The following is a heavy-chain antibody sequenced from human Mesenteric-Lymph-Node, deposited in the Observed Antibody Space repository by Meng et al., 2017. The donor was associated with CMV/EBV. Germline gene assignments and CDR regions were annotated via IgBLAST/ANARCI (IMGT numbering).Heavy chain of an antibody. CDR2: INPKTGGR. J-gene: IGHJ4*02. CDR1: EYTFIDYY. V-gene: IGHV1-2*06. Sequence: QVQLLQSGAEVKKPGASVRCSCKASEYTFIDYYINWVRQAPGQGLEWMGRINPKTGGRSYAQNFQGRVTMTRDTSINTAYMEVNRLNSDDTAMYYCARDRDTDWYSPFDYWGPGTLVTVSS. CDR3: ARDRDTDWYSPFDY. D-gene: IGHD3-9*01.